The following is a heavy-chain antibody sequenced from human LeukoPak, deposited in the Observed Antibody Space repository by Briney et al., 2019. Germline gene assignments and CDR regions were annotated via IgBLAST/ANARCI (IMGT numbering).Heavy chain of an antibody. J-gene: IGHJ6*03. D-gene: IGHD6-19*01. CDR2: MYHSGMS. CDR1: GYSISSGYY. Sequence: PSETLSLTCAVSGYSISSGYYWGWIRQPPGKGLEWIGSMYHSGMSYYNPSLESRVTISIDTSKNQFSLKLSSVTAADTAVYYCARESKLYSSGWYPYYYYMDVWGKGTTVTVSS. V-gene: IGHV4-38-2*02. CDR3: ARESKLYSSGWYPYYYYMDV.